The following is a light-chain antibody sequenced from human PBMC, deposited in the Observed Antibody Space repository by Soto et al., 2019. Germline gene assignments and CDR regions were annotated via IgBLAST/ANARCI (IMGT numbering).Light chain of an antibody. Sequence: EIVMTQSPATLSVSPGERATLSCRASQSVSSNLAWYQQKPGQAPRLLIYGASTRATGIPARFSGSGSGTEFTLTISSLQSEDFAVYYCQHYYDVPLNFGGGTSVEIK. CDR1: QSVSSN. CDR2: GAS. J-gene: IGKJ4*01. V-gene: IGKV3-15*01. CDR3: QHYYDVPLN.